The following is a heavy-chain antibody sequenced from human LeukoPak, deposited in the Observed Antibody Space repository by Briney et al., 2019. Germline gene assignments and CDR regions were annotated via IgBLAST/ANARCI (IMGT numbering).Heavy chain of an antibody. CDR3: AKDQMGEGYGDYPDY. V-gene: IGHV3-23*01. D-gene: IGHD4-17*01. CDR1: GFTFSSYA. J-gene: IGHJ4*02. Sequence: GGSLRLSCAASGFTFSSYAMSWVRQAPGKGLEWVSAISGSGGSTYYADSVKGRFTISRDNSKNTLYLQMNSLGAEDTAVYYCAKDQMGEGYGDYPDYWGQGTLVTVSS. CDR2: ISGSGGST.